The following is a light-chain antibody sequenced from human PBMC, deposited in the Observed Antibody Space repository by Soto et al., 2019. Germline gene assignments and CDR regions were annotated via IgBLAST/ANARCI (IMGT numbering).Light chain of an antibody. CDR1: QSISSW. CDR3: QQYNSYST. J-gene: IGKJ1*01. CDR2: DAS. Sequence: QMTQSPSTLSASVGDRVTITCRASQSISSWLAWYQQKPGKAPKLLIYDASSLESGVPSRFSGSGSGTEFTLTISSLQPDDFATYYCQQYNSYSTFGQGTKVDIK. V-gene: IGKV1-5*01.